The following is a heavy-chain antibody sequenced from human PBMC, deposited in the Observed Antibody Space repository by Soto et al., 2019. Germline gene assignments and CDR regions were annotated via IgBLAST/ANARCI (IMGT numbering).Heavy chain of an antibody. D-gene: IGHD2-2*01. CDR2: INAGNGNT. V-gene: IGHV1-3*01. CDR1: GYTFTIYA. J-gene: IGHJ5*02. CDR3: ARDCGYVPAAILSS. Sequence: ASVKVSCKASGYTFTIYAMHWVLQAPGQRLEWMGWINAGNGNTKYSQKFQGRVTITRDTSASTAYMELSSLRSEDTAVYYCARDCGYVPAAILSSSGQGTLVIGS.